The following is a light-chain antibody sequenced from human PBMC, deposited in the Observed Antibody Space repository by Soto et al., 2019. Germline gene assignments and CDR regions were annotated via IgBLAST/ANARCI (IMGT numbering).Light chain of an antibody. CDR2: AAS. CDR1: QNLGSGY. Sequence: EIVFTQSPGPLSPSPAQRATPSCRAGQNLGSGYLAWYQQKPGQAPRILIYAASSRATGIPDRFSGSGSGTDFTLTISSLAPEDFAVYYCQQSGDSQWTFGQGTKVDIK. V-gene: IGKV3-20*01. J-gene: IGKJ1*01. CDR3: QQSGDSQWT.